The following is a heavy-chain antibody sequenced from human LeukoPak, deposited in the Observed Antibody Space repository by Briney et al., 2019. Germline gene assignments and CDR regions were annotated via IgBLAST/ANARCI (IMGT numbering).Heavy chain of an antibody. Sequence: AGGSLRLSCAASVFTFGTYWMSWVRHAPWKGREWSLPISSSSSYIYYADSVKGRFTISRDNAKNSLYLQMNSLRAEDTAVYYCARDSPSGYYFDYWGQGTLVTVSS. CDR2: ISSSSSYI. CDR1: VFTFGTYW. V-gene: IGHV3-21*01. J-gene: IGHJ4*02. CDR3: ARDSPSGYYFDY.